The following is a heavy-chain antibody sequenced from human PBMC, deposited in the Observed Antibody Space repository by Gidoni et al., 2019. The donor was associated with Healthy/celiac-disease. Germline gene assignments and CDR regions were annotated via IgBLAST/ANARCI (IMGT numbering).Heavy chain of an antibody. J-gene: IGHJ3*02. Sequence: QVQLVESGGGLVKPGGSLRLSCAASGFTFSDYSMSWIRQAPGKGLGWVSYISSIGSTIYYADSVKGRFTISRDNAKNSLYLQMNSLRAEDTAVYYCARDSITMVRGVTDAFDIWGQGTMVTVSS. CDR1: GFTFSDYS. V-gene: IGHV3-11*01. CDR3: ARDSITMVRGVTDAFDI. D-gene: IGHD3-10*01. CDR2: ISSIGSTI.